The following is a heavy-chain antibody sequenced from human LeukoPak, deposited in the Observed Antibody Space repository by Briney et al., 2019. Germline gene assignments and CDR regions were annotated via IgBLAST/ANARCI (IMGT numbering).Heavy chain of an antibody. D-gene: IGHD2-21*01. J-gene: IGHJ4*02. Sequence: PGGSLRLSCAASGFTFSSYSMNWVRQVPGKGLEWMANINQVGDSLSYVTSVRGRFTISRDNAKNALFLQMSSLRAEDTAIYYCAREFVVEPKSSFDHWGQGTLVTVSS. V-gene: IGHV3-7*03. CDR2: INQVGDSL. CDR3: AREFVVEPKSSFDH. CDR1: GFTFSSYS.